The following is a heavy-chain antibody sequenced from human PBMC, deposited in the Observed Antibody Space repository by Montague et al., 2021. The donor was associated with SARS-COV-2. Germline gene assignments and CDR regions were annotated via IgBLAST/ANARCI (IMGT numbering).Heavy chain of an antibody. V-gene: IGHV4-34*01. D-gene: IGHD3-22*01. CDR2: INNRGSI. CDR3: ARVPDYYDSSGYYFGAFDI. CDR1: GGSFSGYY. J-gene: IGHJ3*02. Sequence: SETLSLTCVVYGGSFSGYYWSWIRQPPGKGMEWIGEINNRGSINXNSSLKSRVTISVDTYKNKFSLKLSAVTAADTAVYYCARVPDYYDSSGYYFGAFDIWGQGTMVTVSS.